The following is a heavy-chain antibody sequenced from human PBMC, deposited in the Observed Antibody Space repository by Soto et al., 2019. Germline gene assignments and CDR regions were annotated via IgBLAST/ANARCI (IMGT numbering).Heavy chain of an antibody. J-gene: IGHJ4*02. D-gene: IGHD5-18*01. V-gene: IGHV3-21*02. CDR2: ISSASSYI. CDR3: ARRSGYAYGSLDH. Sequence: EVQLVESGGGLVKPGGSLRLSCATSGFTFGSYTMNWVRQAPGKGLEWVSCISSASSYIYYADSVQGRFTISRDNSEKSLYLHMNSLRAEDTAVYYCARRSGYAYGSLDHWGQGVLDTVSS. CDR1: GFTFGSYT.